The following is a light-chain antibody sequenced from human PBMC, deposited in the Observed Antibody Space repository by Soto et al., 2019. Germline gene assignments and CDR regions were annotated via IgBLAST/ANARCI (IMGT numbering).Light chain of an antibody. Sequence: DIQMTQSPSSLSASVGDRVTITCRASQSISSYLNWYQQKPGKAPKLLIYAASSLQSGVPSRFSGSGSGTYFTLTISSLQPEDFANYYCQQSYSTPWTFGPGTKVDIK. CDR1: QSISSY. J-gene: IGKJ3*01. V-gene: IGKV1-39*01. CDR3: QQSYSTPWT. CDR2: AAS.